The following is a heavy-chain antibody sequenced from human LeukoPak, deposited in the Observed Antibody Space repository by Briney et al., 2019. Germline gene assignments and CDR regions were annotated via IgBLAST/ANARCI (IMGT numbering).Heavy chain of an antibody. CDR3: ARADCSGGSCYSDAFDI. V-gene: IGHV4-34*01. D-gene: IGHD2-15*01. CDR2: INHSGST. Sequence: PSETLSLTCAVYGGSLSGYYWSWIRQPPGKGLEWIGEINHSGSTNYNPSLKSRVTISVDTSKNQFSLKLSSVTAADTAVYYCARADCSGGSCYSDAFDIWGQGTMVTVSS. J-gene: IGHJ3*02. CDR1: GGSLSGYY.